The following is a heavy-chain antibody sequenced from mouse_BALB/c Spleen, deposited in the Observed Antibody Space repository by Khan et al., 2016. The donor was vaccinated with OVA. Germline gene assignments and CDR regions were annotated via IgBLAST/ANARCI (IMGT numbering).Heavy chain of an antibody. J-gene: IGHJ3*01. D-gene: IGHD1-1*02. CDR3: ARSKYGPFAY. CDR1: GFTFSSFT. V-gene: IGHV5-9*03. Sequence: EVELVESGGGLVKPGGSLKLSCAASGFTFSSFTMSWVRQTPEKRLEWVASISSGGDNTYYPDSVKGRFTISRDNAKNNLYLQMSRLRSEDTALYYCARSKYGPFAYWGQRTLVTVSA. CDR2: ISSGGDNT.